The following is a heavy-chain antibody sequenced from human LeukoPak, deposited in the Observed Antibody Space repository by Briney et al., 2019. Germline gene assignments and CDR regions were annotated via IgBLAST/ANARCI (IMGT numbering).Heavy chain of an antibody. D-gene: IGHD5-18*01. CDR1: GFTFSSYG. Sequence: GGSLRLSCAASGFTFSSYGVHWVRQAPGKGLEWVAFIRYDGSNKYYAGSVKGRFTISRDNSKNTLYLQMNSLRAEDTAVYYCAKDRSYGHIDYWGQGTLVTVSS. J-gene: IGHJ4*02. CDR3: AKDRSYGHIDY. CDR2: IRYDGSNK. V-gene: IGHV3-30*02.